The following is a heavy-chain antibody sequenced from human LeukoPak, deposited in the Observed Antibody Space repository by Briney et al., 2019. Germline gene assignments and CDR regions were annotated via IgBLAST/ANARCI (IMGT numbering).Heavy chain of an antibody. D-gene: IGHD2-15*01. CDR3: AREDCSGGSCYPAMGSFDI. Sequence: GGSLRLSCAASGFTFSDYYMSWIRQAPGKGLQWLAYSSTSGSITYYADSVKGRFTISRDNAKNSVYLQMNSLRAEDTAVYYCAREDCSGGSCYPAMGSFDIWGQGTMVTVSS. CDR1: GFTFSDYY. J-gene: IGHJ3*02. V-gene: IGHV3-11*04. CDR2: SSTSGSIT.